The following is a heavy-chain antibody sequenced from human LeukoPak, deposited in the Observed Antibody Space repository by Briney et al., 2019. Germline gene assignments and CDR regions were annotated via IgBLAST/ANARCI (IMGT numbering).Heavy chain of an antibody. D-gene: IGHD4-17*01. CDR1: GGSISSGHYY. CDR3: ARAFTVTTPPDY. V-gene: IGHV4-30-4*01. Sequence: SETLSLTCTVPGGSISSGHYYWSWVRQPPGKGLEWIGYIYYSGNTYYNPSLKSRVTISVDTSKNQFSLKLSSVTAADTAVYYCARAFTVTTPPDYWGQGTLVTVSS. J-gene: IGHJ4*02. CDR2: IYYSGNT.